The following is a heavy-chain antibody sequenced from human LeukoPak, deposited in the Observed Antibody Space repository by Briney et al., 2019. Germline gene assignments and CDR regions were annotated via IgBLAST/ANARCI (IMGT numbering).Heavy chain of an antibody. CDR2: IYYSGST. J-gene: IGHJ4*02. CDR3: ARRSSSWSLDY. CDR1: GGSISTYY. D-gene: IGHD6-13*01. V-gene: IGHV4-59*08. Sequence: SETLSLTCTVSGGSISTYYWSWIRQPPGKGLEWIGYIYYSGSTNYNPSLKSRVTISVDTSKNQFSLKLTSVTAADTAVYYCARRSSSWSLDYWGQGTLVTVSS.